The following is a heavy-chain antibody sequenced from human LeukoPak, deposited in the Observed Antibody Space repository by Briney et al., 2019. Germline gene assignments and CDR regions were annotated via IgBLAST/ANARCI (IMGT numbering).Heavy chain of an antibody. CDR3: ASGRDFDWLPGDPTGRWFDP. J-gene: IGHJ5*02. CDR1: GGSISSCSYY. CDR2: IYYSGST. D-gene: IGHD3-9*01. Sequence: PSETLSLTCTVSGGSISSCSYYWGWIRQPPGKGLEWIGSIYYSGSTYYNPSLKSRVTISVDTSKNQFSLKLSSVTAADTAVYYCASGRDFDWLPGDPTGRWFDPWGQGTLVTVSS. V-gene: IGHV4-39*07.